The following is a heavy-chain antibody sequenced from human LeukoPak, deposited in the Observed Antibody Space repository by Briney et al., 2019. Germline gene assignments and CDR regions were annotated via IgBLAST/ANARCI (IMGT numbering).Heavy chain of an antibody. V-gene: IGHV3-66*01. CDR1: GFTVSRNY. Sequence: GGSLRLSCAASGFTVSRNYMSWVSQAPGNGLEWVSVIYSGGSTYYADSVKGRFTISRDNFKNTVYLQMNSLRAEDTAVYYCARWGGDIVVVPAANNWLDPWGQGTLVTVSS. J-gene: IGHJ5*02. CDR2: IYSGGST. D-gene: IGHD2-2*01. CDR3: ARWGGDIVVVPAANNWLDP.